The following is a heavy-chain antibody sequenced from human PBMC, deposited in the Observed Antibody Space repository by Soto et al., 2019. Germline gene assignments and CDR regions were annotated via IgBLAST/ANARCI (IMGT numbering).Heavy chain of an antibody. D-gene: IGHD5-18*01. CDR1: GFTFSGSA. Sequence: VPLVESGGGLVQPGGSLKLSCAASGFTFSGSAMHWVRQASGKGLEWVGRIRSKANSYATAYAASVKGRFTISRDDSKNTAYLQMNSLKTEDTAVYYCTRREGYSYGYGYWGQGTLVTVSS. J-gene: IGHJ4*02. CDR3: TRREGYSYGYGY. CDR2: IRSKANSYAT. V-gene: IGHV3-73*02.